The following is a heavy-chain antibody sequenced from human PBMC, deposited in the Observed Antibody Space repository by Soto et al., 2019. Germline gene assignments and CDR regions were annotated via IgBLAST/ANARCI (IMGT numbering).Heavy chain of an antibody. CDR3: ASARSQPQWLRWEGYFDY. CDR1: GGSISSYY. Sequence: PSETLSLTCTVSGGSISSYYWSWIRQPPGKGLEWIGYIYYSGSTNYNPSLKSRVTISVDTSKNQFSLKLSSVTAADTAVYYCASARSQPQWLRWEGYFDYWGQGTLVTVSS. CDR2: IYYSGST. D-gene: IGHD5-12*01. J-gene: IGHJ4*02. V-gene: IGHV4-59*08.